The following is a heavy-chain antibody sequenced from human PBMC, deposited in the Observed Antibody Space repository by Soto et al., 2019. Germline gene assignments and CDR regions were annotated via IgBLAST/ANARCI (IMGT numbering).Heavy chain of an antibody. D-gene: IGHD3-10*01. Sequence: GGSLRLSCAASGFTFSSYGMHWVRQAPGKGLEWVAVIWYDGSNKYYADSVKGRFTISRDNSKNTLYLQMNSLRAEDTAVYYCARGVWFGELFGDAFDIWGQGTMVTVSS. CDR3: ARGVWFGELFGDAFDI. CDR2: IWYDGSNK. V-gene: IGHV3-33*01. CDR1: GFTFSSYG. J-gene: IGHJ3*02.